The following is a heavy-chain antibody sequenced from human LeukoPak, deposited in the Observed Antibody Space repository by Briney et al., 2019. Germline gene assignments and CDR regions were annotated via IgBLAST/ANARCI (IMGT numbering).Heavy chain of an antibody. CDR1: GFTFDDYA. V-gene: IGHV3-9*01. CDR2: ISWNSGSI. J-gene: IGHJ4*02. CDR3: AKDYYYDSRAHSAAFDY. D-gene: IGHD3-22*01. Sequence: PGRSLRLSCAASGFTFDDYAMHWVRQAPGKGLEWVSGISWNSGSIGYADSVKGRFTISRDNAKNSLYLQMNGLRAEDTALYYCAKDYYYDSRAHSAAFDYWGQGTLVTVSS.